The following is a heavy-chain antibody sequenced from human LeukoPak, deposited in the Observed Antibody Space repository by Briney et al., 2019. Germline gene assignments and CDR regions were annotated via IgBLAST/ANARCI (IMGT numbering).Heavy chain of an antibody. CDR1: GYTFTGYY. CDR3: ARDAIVRDYSNSDY. J-gene: IGHJ4*02. D-gene: IGHD4-11*01. V-gene: IGHV1-2*02. Sequence: ASVKVSCKASGYTFTGYYIHWVRQAPGQGLEWMGWINPDSGGTNYAQKFQGRVTMTRDTSISTAYMELSRLTSDDTAVYYCARDAIVRDYSNSDYWGQGTLVTVSS. CDR2: INPDSGGT.